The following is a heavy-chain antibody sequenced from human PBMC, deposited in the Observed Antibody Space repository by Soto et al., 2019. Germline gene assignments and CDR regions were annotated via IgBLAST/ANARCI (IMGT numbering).Heavy chain of an antibody. V-gene: IGHV2-5*02. J-gene: IGHJ1*01. D-gene: IGHD3-22*01. CDR2: IYWDDDK. Sequence: QITLKESGPTLVKPTQTLTLTCTFSGFSLSTSGVGVGWIRQPPGKALEWLALIYWDDDKRYSPSLKSRLTITKDTSTNQVVHTMTNMDPVDTATYHCARLTYYYDISGYYSRAEYFQHWGQGTLVTVSS. CDR1: GFSLSTSGVG. CDR3: ARLTYYYDISGYYSRAEYFQH.